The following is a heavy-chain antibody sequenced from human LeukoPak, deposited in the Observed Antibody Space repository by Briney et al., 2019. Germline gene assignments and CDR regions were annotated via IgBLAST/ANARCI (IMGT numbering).Heavy chain of an antibody. CDR3: AKSTYSSGWSWDY. CDR2: ISGSGGST. Sequence: GGSLRLSCAASGFTFSSYAMSWVRQAPGKGLEWVSAISGSGGSTYYTDSVKGRFTISRDNSKNTLYLQMNSLRAEDTAVYYCAKSTYSSGWSWDYWGQGTLVTVSS. D-gene: IGHD6-19*01. V-gene: IGHV3-23*01. CDR1: GFTFSSYA. J-gene: IGHJ4*02.